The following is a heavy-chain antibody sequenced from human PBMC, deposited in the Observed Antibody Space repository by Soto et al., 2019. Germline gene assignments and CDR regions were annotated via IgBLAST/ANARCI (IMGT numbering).Heavy chain of an antibody. CDR2: ISAYNGNT. CDR1: GYTFTSYG. CDR3: ARVWQELVPAPPRNFDY. Sequence: QVQLVQSGAEVKKPGASVKVSCKASGYTFTSYGISWVRQAPGQGLEWMGWISAYNGNTNYAQKLQGRVSMTTDTAPSPAYMELRSRRPDDTAVYYCARVWQELVPAPPRNFDYWGQGTLVTVSS. J-gene: IGHJ4*02. V-gene: IGHV1-18*01. D-gene: IGHD6-13*01.